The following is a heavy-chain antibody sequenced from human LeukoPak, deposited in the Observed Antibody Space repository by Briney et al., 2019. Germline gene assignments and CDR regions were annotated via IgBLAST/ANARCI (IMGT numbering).Heavy chain of an antibody. V-gene: IGHV4-59*08. J-gene: IGHJ5*02. D-gene: IGHD2-15*01. CDR1: GGSISSYY. CDR3: ARVDGSCSGGSCPSGNWFDP. CDR2: IYYSGST. Sequence: SETPSLTCTISGGSISSYYWSWIRQPPGKGLEWIGYIYYSGSTNYNPSLKSRVTISVDTSKNQFSLKLSSVTAADTAMYYCARVDGSCSGGSCPSGNWFDPWGQGTLVTVSS.